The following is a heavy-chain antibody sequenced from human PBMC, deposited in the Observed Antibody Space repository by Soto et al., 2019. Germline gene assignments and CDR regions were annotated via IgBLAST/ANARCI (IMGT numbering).Heavy chain of an antibody. Sequence: SETLSLTCAVYGGSFSGYYWSWIRQPPGKGLEWIGEINHSGSTNYNPSLKSRVTISVDTSKNQFSLKLSSVTAADTAVYYCARVDRINWFDPWGQGTLGTVSS. J-gene: IGHJ5*02. CDR1: GGSFSGYY. V-gene: IGHV4-34*01. CDR3: ARVDRINWFDP. CDR2: INHSGST.